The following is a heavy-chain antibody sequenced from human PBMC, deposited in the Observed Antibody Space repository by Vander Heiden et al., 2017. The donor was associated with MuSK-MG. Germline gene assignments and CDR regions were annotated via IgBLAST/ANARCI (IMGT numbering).Heavy chain of an antibody. CDR1: GYIFNSYW. Sequence: EVQLVQSGAEVTTPGESLTISCKGSGYIFNSYWLSWGRQRPGKGVEGMGIIYPGDSDTRYSPSIQGQVTISADKSISTAYLQWGSLKASDTAMYDCARRGGDGGGFDYWGQGTLVTVSS. V-gene: IGHV5-51*03. CDR2: IYPGDSDT. CDR3: ARRGGDGGGFDY. D-gene: IGHD3-16*01. J-gene: IGHJ4*02.